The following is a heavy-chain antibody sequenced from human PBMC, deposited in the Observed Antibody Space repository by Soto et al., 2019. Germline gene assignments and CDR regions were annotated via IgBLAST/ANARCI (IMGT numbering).Heavy chain of an antibody. Sequence: SETLSRTCTVSCGSISSYYWSWIRQPPGKGLEWIGYIYYSGSTNYNPSLKSRVTISVDTSKNQFSLKLSSVTAADTAVYYCAGWVYYDTLTGRNIRDYYYYCGMEVGGKGSTVT. CDR2: IYYSGST. J-gene: IGHJ6*04. D-gene: IGHD3-9*01. V-gene: IGHV4-59*01. CDR1: CGSISSYY. CDR3: AGWVYYDTLTGRNIRDYYYYCGMEV.